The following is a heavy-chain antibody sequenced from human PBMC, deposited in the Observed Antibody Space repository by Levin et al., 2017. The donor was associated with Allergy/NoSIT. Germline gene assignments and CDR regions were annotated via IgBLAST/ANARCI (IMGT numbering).Heavy chain of an antibody. V-gene: IGHV3-23*01. CDR1: GFTFSSYA. CDR2: ISSSGGST. Sequence: PGGSLRLSCAASGFTFSSYAMNWVRQAPGKGLEWVSAISSSGGSTYYADSVKGRFTISRDNSRNTVYLQMNSLRVEDTAVDYCAKDRDSSSWYPYYFDYWGQGTLVTVSS. J-gene: IGHJ4*02. D-gene: IGHD6-13*01. CDR3: AKDRDSSSWYPYYFDY.